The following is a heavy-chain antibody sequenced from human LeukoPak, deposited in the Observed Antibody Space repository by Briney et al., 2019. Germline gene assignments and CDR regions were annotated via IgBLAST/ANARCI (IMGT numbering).Heavy chain of an antibody. CDR1: GFIFSNYG. CDR3: ARGRPHGNDY. Sequence: AGGSLRLSCAASGFIFSNYGMNWVRQAPGKGLVWVSRIASDGSSTTYADSVKGRFSISRDNAKNTLYLQMNSLRVEDTAVYYCARGRPHGNDYWGQGTLVTVSS. CDR2: IASDGSST. D-gene: IGHD4-23*01. V-gene: IGHV3-74*01. J-gene: IGHJ4*02.